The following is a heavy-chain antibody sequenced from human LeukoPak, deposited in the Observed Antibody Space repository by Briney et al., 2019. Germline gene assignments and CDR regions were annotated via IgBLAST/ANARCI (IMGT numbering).Heavy chain of an antibody. V-gene: IGHV3-7*03. CDR1: GFSFSSYW. CDR2: IKQDGSEK. Sequence: PGGSLRLSCEGSGFSFSSYWMTWVRHLPGKGPEWVANIKQDGSEKYYVDSVKGRFTISRDNAKNSLYLQMNSLRAEDTAVYYCAKGGIAARPNDYWGQGTLVTVSS. J-gene: IGHJ4*02. D-gene: IGHD6-6*01. CDR3: AKGGIAARPNDY.